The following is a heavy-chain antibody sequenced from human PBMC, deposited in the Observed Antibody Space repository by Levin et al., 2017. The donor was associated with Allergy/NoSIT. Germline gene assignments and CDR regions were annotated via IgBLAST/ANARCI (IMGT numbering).Heavy chain of an antibody. CDR3: ARHLGYCSSTSCYSSGWFDP. J-gene: IGHJ5*02. CDR2: INPGDSDI. V-gene: IGHV5-51*01. D-gene: IGHD2-2*02. CDR1: GYSFTSYW. Sequence: GESLKISCKGSGYSFTSYWIGWVRQMPGKGLEWMGIINPGDSDIKYSPSFQGQVTISADKSISTAYLRWSSLKVSDTAMYYCARHLGYCSSTSCYSSGWFDPWGQGTLVTVSS.